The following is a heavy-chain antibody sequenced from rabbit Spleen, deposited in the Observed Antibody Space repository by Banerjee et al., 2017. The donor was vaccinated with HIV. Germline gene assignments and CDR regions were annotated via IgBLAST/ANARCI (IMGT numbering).Heavy chain of an antibody. J-gene: IGHJ6*01. V-gene: IGHV1S45*01. CDR1: GFIISSYYM. CDR3: ARDTSSSFSSYGMDL. D-gene: IGHD1-1*01. CDR2: VDVGGSAFT. Sequence: QEQLVESRGGLVTPGGSLKLSCKASGFIISSYYMNWVRQAPGKGLEWIGCVDVGGSAFTYFASWAKGRFTISKTASTTVTLQMTSLTAADTATYFCARDTSSSFSSYGMDLWGPGTLVTVS.